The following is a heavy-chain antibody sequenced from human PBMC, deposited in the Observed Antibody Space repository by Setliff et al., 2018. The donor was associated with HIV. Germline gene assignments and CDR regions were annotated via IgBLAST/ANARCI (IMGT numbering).Heavy chain of an antibody. J-gene: IGHJ6*03. D-gene: IGHD2-15*01. CDR3: AKHECSGGCYYYMDV. CDR2: IYYSGRT. CDR1: GDSITSGGFY. V-gene: IGHV4-31*03. Sequence: PSETLSLTCTVSGDSITSGGFYCNWFRQHPGKGLEWIGWIYYSGRTKYNPSLESRVTISVDTSKNQFSLKLSSVTAEDTAVYYCAKHECSGGCYYYMDVWGKGIMVTVSS.